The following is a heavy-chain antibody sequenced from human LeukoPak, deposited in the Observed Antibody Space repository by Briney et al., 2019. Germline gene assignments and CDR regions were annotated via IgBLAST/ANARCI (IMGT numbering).Heavy chain of an antibody. Sequence: SETLSLTCAVSGGSISSSNWWSWVRQPPGKGLEWIGEIYHSGSTNYNPSLKSRVTISVDKSKNQFSLKLSSVTAADTAVYYCARVPVYGSGRNWFDPWGQGTLVTVSS. CDR2: IYHSGST. V-gene: IGHV4-4*02. CDR3: ARVPVYGSGRNWFDP. CDR1: GGSISSSNW. D-gene: IGHD3-10*01. J-gene: IGHJ5*02.